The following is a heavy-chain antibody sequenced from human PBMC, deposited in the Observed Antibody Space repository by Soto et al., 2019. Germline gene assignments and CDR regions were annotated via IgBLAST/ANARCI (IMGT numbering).Heavy chain of an antibody. D-gene: IGHD3-22*01. CDR1: GYTFTSYG. J-gene: IGHJ4*02. CDR2: ISAYNGNT. Sequence: GASVKVPCKASGYTFTSYGISWVRQAPGQGLEWMGWISAYNGNTNYAQKLQGRVTMTTDTSTSTAYMELRSLRSDDTAVYYCARDGHYYDSSGVLDYWGQGTLVTVSS. CDR3: ARDGHYYDSSGVLDY. V-gene: IGHV1-18*01.